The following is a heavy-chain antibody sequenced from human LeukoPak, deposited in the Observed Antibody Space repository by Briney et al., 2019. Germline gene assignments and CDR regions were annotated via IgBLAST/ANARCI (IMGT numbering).Heavy chain of an antibody. CDR2: ISGSGGST. V-gene: IGHV3-23*01. D-gene: IGHD4-17*01. CDR1: GFTFSSYA. J-gene: IGHJ6*02. CDR3: AKGGLVMTTVTTSPYGMDV. Sequence: PPGRSLRLSCAASGFTFSSYAMHWVRQAPGKGLEWVSAISGSGGSTYYADSVKGRFTISRDNSKNTLYLQMNSLRAEDTAVYYCAKGGLVMTTVTTSPYGMDVWGQGTTVTVSS.